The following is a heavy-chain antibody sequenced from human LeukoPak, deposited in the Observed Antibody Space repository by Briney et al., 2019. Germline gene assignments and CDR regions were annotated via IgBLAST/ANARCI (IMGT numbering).Heavy chain of an antibody. J-gene: IGHJ3*02. D-gene: IGHD3-22*01. V-gene: IGHV3-11*01. CDR1: GFTFSDYY. CDR2: ISSSGSTI. Sequence: PGGSLRLSCAASGFTFSDYYMSWIRQAPGKGLEWVSYISSSGSTIYYADSVKGRFTISRDNAKNSLYLQMNSLRAEDTAVYYCARDYDSSGGGYYYYSAAFDIWGQGTMVTVSS. CDR3: ARDYDSSGGGYYYYSAAFDI.